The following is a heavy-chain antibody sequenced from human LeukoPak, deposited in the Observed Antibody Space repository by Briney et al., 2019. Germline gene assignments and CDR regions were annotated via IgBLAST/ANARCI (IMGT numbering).Heavy chain of an antibody. J-gene: IGHJ4*02. CDR3: AKDGSSSSTYYFYFDY. D-gene: IGHD3-22*01. V-gene: IGHV3-23*01. Sequence: GGSLRLSCAASGFTLSTYAMSWVRQAPGKGLEWVSAISGRGDSTYYADSVKGRFTISRDYSKNTLYLQMNSLRAEDTAVYYCAKDGSSSSTYYFYFDYWGQGTLATVSS. CDR2: ISGRGDST. CDR1: GFTLSTYA.